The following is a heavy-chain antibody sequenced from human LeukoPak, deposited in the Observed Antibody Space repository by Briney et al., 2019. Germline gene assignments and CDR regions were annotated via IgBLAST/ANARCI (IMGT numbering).Heavy chain of an antibody. CDR3: ARAGITGTAAQIDY. CDR1: GYTFTSYY. CDR2: INPSGGTT. Sequence: ASVKVSCKASGYTFTSYYMHWVRQAPGQGLEWMGIINPSGGTTSYAQKFQVRVTMTRDMSTSTVYMELSSLRSEDTAVYYCARAGITGTAAQIDYWGQGTLVTVSS. J-gene: IGHJ4*02. V-gene: IGHV1-46*01. D-gene: IGHD1-7*01.